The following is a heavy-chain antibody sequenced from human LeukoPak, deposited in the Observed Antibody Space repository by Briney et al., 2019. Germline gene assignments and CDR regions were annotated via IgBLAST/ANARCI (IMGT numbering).Heavy chain of an antibody. CDR1: GYSFTDYY. D-gene: IGHD2-21*01. V-gene: IGHV1-2*02. J-gene: IGHJ5*02. CDR3: ARADRLHGGPYLIGP. Sequence: ASVKVSCKTSGYSFTDYYMHWVRQAPGQGLEWMGWINPNSGGTSAAQKFQGRVTMTRDTSITTVYMEVSWLTSGDTAIYYCARADRLHGGPYLIGPWGQGTLVTVSS. CDR2: INPNSGGT.